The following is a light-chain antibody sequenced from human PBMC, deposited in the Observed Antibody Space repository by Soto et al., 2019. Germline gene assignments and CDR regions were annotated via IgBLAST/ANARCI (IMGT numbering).Light chain of an antibody. Sequence: QSALTQPASVSGSPGQSITISCTGTSGDVGAYNYVSWYQQHPGKAPKLMIYEVSNRPSGVSDRFSASKSANTASLAISGLQAEDEAAYYCSSYTNTTTLVIFGGGTQLTVL. CDR3: SSYTNTTTLVI. J-gene: IGLJ2*01. V-gene: IGLV2-14*01. CDR1: SGDVGAYNY. CDR2: EVS.